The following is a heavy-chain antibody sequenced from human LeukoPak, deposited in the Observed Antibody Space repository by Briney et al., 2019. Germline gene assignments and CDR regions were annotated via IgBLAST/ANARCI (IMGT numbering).Heavy chain of an antibody. CDR2: IYHSGST. V-gene: IGHV4-4*02. J-gene: IGHJ6*03. CDR1: GGSISGSNW. Sequence: SETLSLTCAVSGGSISGSNWWSWVRQPPGKGLEWIGEIYHSGSTNYNPSLKSRVTISVDKSKNQFSLKLSSVTAADTAVYYCARDAQFIAAAGTQTTYYYYMDVWGKGTTVTVSS. D-gene: IGHD6-13*01. CDR3: ARDAQFIAAAGTQTTYYYYMDV.